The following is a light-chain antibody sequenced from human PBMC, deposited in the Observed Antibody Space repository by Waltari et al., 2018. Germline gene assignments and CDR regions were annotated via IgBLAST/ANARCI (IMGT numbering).Light chain of an antibody. CDR2: DVF. CDR3: CSYAGPA. J-gene: IGLJ2*01. CDR1: GNDVGSYDY. Sequence: QSALTQPRSVSGSPGQSVTISCTGTGNDVGSYDYVSWYQQQSGRAPKLIIYDVFNRPSGVPDRFSGSRSGGTAHLTISGLQAEDEADYYCCSYAGPAFGEGTKLTVL. V-gene: IGLV2-11*01.